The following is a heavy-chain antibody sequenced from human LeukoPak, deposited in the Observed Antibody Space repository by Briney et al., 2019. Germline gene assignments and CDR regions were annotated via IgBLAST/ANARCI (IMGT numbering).Heavy chain of an antibody. D-gene: IGHD3-10*01. J-gene: IGHJ4*02. V-gene: IGHV3-74*01. CDR2: INGDGSRT. CDR1: GFTFSHSW. Sequence: PGGSLRHSCAASGFTFSHSWMHWVRQAPAKGLVWVSHINGDGSRTTYADSVKGRFTNSRDNAKNTLSLQMNSLRAEDTAVYYCAAPGNSASGPFDFWGQGSLVSVSP. CDR3: AAPGNSASGPFDF.